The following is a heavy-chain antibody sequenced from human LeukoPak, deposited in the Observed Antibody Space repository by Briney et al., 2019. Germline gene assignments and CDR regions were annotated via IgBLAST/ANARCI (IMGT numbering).Heavy chain of an antibody. CDR2: ISGSGGST. D-gene: IGHD2-2*01. CDR3: AKGGQGVVPAAIAY. J-gene: IGHJ4*02. V-gene: IGHV3-23*01. Sequence: GGSLRLSCAASGFTFSSYGMHWVRQAPGKGLEWVSAISGSGGSTYYADSVKGRFTISRDNSKNTLYLQMNSLRAEDTAVYYCAKGGQGVVPAAIAYWGQGTLVTVSS. CDR1: GFTFSSYG.